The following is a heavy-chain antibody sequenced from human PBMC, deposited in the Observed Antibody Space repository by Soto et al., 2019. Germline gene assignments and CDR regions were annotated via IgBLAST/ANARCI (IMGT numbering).Heavy chain of an antibody. CDR1: GFSFENYA. CDR3: AKGVSTSWLRDDFDM. CDR2: ISSNSGSL. Sequence: EVRLEESGGGLVQPGRSLRLSCVASGFSFENYAMHWVRQAPGKGLEWVSGISSNSGSLGYADSVKGRFTVSRDNAKKCLYLQMNSLRVEDTALYYYAKGVSTSWLRDDFDMWGQGTMVTAFS. J-gene: IGHJ3*02. D-gene: IGHD2-2*01. V-gene: IGHV3-9*01.